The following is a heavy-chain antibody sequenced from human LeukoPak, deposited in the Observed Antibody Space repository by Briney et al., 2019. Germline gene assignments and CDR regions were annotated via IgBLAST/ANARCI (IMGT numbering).Heavy chain of an antibody. V-gene: IGHV3-48*04. CDR2: ISSSSSTI. CDR3: ARDRQWPNYYFDY. D-gene: IGHD6-19*01. CDR1: GFTFSSYS. J-gene: IGHJ4*02. Sequence: GGSLRLSCAASGFTFSSYSMNWVRQAPGKGLEWVSYISSSSSTIYYADSVKGRFTISRDNAKNSLYLQMNSLRAEDTAVYYCARDRQWPNYYFDYWGQGTLVTVSS.